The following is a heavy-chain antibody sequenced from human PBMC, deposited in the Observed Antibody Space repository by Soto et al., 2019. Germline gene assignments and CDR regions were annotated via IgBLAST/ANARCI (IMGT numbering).Heavy chain of an antibody. J-gene: IGHJ5*02. V-gene: IGHV4-59*01. CDR2: IYYSGST. CDR3: ARDFTYCSSTSCENWFDP. D-gene: IGHD2-2*01. CDR1: GGSISSYY. Sequence: QVQLQESGPGLVKPSETLSLTCTVSGGSISSYYWSWIRQPAGKGLEWIGYIYYSGSTNYNPSLKSRVTISVDTSKNQFSLKLSSVTAADTAVYYCARDFTYCSSTSCENWFDPWGQGTLVTVSS.